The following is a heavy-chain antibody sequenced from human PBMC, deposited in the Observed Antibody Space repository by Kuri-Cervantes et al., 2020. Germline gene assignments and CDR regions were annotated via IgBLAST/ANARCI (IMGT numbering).Heavy chain of an antibody. V-gene: IGHV1-46*01. CDR1: GYTFTSYY. J-gene: IGHJ6*02. CDR2: INPSGGST. D-gene: IGHD1-26*01. Sequence: ASEKVSCKASGYTFTSYYMHWVRQAPGQGLEWMGIINPSGGSTSYAQKFQGRVTMTEDTSTDTAYMELSSLRSEDTAVYYCARDGAWVGAISGMDVWGQGTTVTVSS. CDR3: ARDGAWVGAISGMDV.